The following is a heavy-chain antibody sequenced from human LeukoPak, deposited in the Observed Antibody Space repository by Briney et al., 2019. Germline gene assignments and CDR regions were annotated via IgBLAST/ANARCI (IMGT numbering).Heavy chain of an antibody. J-gene: IGHJ4*02. CDR3: ARAYCSGGSCYSGFDY. D-gene: IGHD2-15*01. CDR1: GGXISSHY. V-gene: IGHV4-4*07. CDR2: IYSSGST. Sequence: SETLSLTCTVSGGXISSHYCSWIRQPAGKGLDWIGRIYSSGSTNYNPSLKSRVTMSVDTSKNQFSLKLSSVTAADTAVYYCARAYCSGGSCYSGFDYWGQGTLVTVSS.